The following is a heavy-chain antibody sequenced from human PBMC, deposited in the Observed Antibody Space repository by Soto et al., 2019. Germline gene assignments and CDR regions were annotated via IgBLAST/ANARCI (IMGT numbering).Heavy chain of an antibody. CDR2: LSGSGYNT. V-gene: IGHV3-23*01. Sequence: EVQLLESGGTVVQPGGSLRLSCAASGFTFSTYGVSWVRQAPGKGLEWVSSLSGSGYNTFYADSVKGRFTISRDNSNNTVHLLMNNLRADDTALYYCVKQLLSLIVVADAFDIWGQGTMGTVSS. CDR3: VKQLLSLIVVADAFDI. D-gene: IGHD3-22*01. J-gene: IGHJ3*02. CDR1: GFTFSTYG.